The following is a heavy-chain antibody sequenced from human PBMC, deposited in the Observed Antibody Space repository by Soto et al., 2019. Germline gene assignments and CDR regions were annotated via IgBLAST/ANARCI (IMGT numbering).Heavy chain of an antibody. CDR1: GFTFSSYA. J-gene: IGHJ3*02. V-gene: IGHV3-30-3*01. D-gene: IGHD6-19*01. CDR3: AGSVPDAFDI. CDR2: ISYDGSNK. Sequence: QAGGSLRLSCAASGFTFSSYAMHWVRQAPGKGLEWVAVISYDGSNKYYADSVKGRFTISRDNSKNTLYLQMNSLRAEDTAVHYCAGSVPDAFDIWGQGTMVTVSS.